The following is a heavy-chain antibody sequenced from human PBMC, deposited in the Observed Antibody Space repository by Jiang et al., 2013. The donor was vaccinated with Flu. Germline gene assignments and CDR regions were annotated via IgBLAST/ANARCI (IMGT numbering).Heavy chain of an antibody. V-gene: IGHV3-20*04. D-gene: IGHD1-26*01. CDR3: ARYREETRGSYFPFDY. J-gene: IGHJ4*02. Sequence: GGVVRPGGSLRLSCAASGFTFDDYGMSWVRQAPGKGLEWVSGINWNGGSTGYADSVKGRFTISRDNAKNSLYLQMNSLRAEDTALYYCARYREETRGSYFPFDYWGQGTLVTVSS. CDR1: GFTFDDYG. CDR2: INWNGGST.